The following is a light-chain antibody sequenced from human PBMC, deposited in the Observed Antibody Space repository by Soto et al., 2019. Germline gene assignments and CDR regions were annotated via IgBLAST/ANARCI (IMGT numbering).Light chain of an antibody. V-gene: IGKV3-20*01. CDR2: GAS. Sequence: EIVLTQSPGTLSLSPGERATLSCRASQSVSSSYLAWYQQKPGQAPRLLIYGASSRATGIPDRFSGSGSGPDFTLTISRLEPEDFAVYYCQQYGSSLLTFGQGTKVEIK. J-gene: IGKJ1*01. CDR1: QSVSSSY. CDR3: QQYGSSLLT.